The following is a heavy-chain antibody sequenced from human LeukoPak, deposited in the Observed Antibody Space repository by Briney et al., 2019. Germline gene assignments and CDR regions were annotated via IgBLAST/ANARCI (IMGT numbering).Heavy chain of an antibody. J-gene: IGHJ5*02. V-gene: IGHV3-74*01. CDR1: GFTFSSYW. Sequence: GGSLRLSCAASGFTFSSYWMHWVRQAPGKGLVWVARINGDGSSTTYTDSVNGRFTISSDNAKNTQYRQMSSLRVEDTAVYYCAPNWFDPWGQGTLVTVSS. CDR3: APNWFDP. CDR2: INGDGSST.